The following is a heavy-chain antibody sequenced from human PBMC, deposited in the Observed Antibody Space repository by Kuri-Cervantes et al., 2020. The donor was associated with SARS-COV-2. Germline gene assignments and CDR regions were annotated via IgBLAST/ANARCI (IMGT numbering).Heavy chain of an antibody. Sequence: GGSLRLSCAASGFTFSSYGMHWVRQAPGKGLEWVAFIRYDGSNKYYADSVKGRFTISRDNPKNTLHLQMNSLRPEDTALYYCARQYSESYGDTFDIWGQGTMVTVSS. D-gene: IGHD1-26*01. CDR3: ARQYSESYGDTFDI. CDR2: IRYDGSNK. V-gene: IGHV3-30*02. CDR1: GFTFSSYG. J-gene: IGHJ3*02.